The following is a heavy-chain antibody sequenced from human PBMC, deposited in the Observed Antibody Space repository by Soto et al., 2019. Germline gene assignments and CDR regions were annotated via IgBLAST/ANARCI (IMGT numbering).Heavy chain of an antibody. V-gene: IGHV3-48*02. CDR3: ARDARNADYDY. CDR1: GFTFSSHA. Sequence: EVQLVESGGGLVQPGGSLRLSCAVSGFTFSSHAMNWVRQALGKGLEWVAYIHSIRSIIYYADSVKGRFTISRDNAKNSLYLQMYSLRDEDTAVYYCARDARNADYDYWGQGTLVTVSS. D-gene: IGHD3-16*01. CDR2: IHSIRSII. J-gene: IGHJ4*02.